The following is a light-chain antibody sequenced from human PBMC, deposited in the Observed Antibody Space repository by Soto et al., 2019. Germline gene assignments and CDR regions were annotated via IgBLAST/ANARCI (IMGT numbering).Light chain of an antibody. Sequence: IVLTQSPGTLSLSPGERATLSCRASQTITNNYLAWYQQKPGQPPRLLIYGASTRATGVPERFSGSGSGTDFTLTIFRLEPEDSAVFYCQHYGYSPYTFGQRSKLEIK. CDR1: QTITNNY. CDR2: GAS. V-gene: IGKV3-20*01. J-gene: IGKJ2*01. CDR3: QHYGYSPYT.